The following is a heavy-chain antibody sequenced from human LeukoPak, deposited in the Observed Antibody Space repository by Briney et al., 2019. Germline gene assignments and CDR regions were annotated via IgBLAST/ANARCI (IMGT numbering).Heavy chain of an antibody. CDR1: GGSFSGYY. CDR2: INHSGST. CDR3: ARESDGVVD. V-gene: IGHV4-34*01. J-gene: IGHJ4*02. D-gene: IGHD2-15*01. Sequence: SETLSLTCAVYGGSFSGYYWSWIRQPPGKGLEWIGEINHSGSTSYNPSLKSRVTISLDTSKNQFSLKLSSVTAADTAVYYCARESDGVVDWGQGTLVTVSS.